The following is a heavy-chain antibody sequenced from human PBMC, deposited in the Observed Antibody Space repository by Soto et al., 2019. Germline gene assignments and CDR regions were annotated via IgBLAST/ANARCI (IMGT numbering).Heavy chain of an antibody. CDR1: GGSISSSKW. J-gene: IGHJ6*02. CDR2: IYHSGST. CDR3: AREFRDLRFLEWSRYYYGMDV. V-gene: IGHV4-4*02. Sequence: SXGTLSLTCAVSGGSISSSKWWSCVRQPPGKGLEWIGEIYHSGSTNYNPSLKSRVTISVDKSKNQFSLKLSSVTAADTAVYYCAREFRDLRFLEWSRYYYGMDVWGQGTTVTVSS. D-gene: IGHD3-3*01.